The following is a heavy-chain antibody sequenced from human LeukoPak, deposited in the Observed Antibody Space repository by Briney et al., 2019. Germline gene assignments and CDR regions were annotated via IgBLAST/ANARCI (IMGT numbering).Heavy chain of an antibody. CDR1: GGSFSGYY. CDR3: ARAGGLLASFDY. D-gene: IGHD2-15*01. V-gene: IGHV4-34*01. Sequence: SETLSLTCAVYGGSFSGYYWSWIRQPPGKGLEWIGEINHSGSTNYNPSLKSRVTISVDTSKNQFSLKLSSVTAADTAVYYCARAGGLLASFDYWGQGNLVTVSS. J-gene: IGHJ4*02. CDR2: INHSGST.